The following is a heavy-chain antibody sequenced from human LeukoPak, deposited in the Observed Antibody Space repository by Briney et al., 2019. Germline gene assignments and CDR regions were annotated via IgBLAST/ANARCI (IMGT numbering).Heavy chain of an antibody. CDR2: ISGSGDRT. V-gene: IGHV3-23*01. CDR3: AKGNWNDD. Sequence: GGSLRLSCAASGFTFSDSDMSWVRQAPGKGLEWVSGISGSGDRTYNADSVTGRFTISRDNSKNTLYLQMNSLRAEDPAVYYCAKGNWNDDWGQGTPVTVSS. CDR1: GFTFSDSD. J-gene: IGHJ5*02.